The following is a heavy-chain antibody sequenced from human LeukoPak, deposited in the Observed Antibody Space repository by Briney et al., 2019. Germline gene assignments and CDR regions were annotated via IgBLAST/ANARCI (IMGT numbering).Heavy chain of an antibody. CDR3: ARDCSGGSCYVGYYYYMDV. V-gene: IGHV3-48*03. CDR2: ISSSGSTI. J-gene: IGHJ6*03. D-gene: IGHD2-15*01. CDR1: GLTFSSYE. Sequence: GGSLRLSCAASGLTFSSYEMNWVRQARGKGLEWVSYISSSGSTIYYADSVKGRFTISRDNAKNSLYLQMNSLRAEDTAVYYCARDCSGGSCYVGYYYYMDVWGKGTTVTVSS.